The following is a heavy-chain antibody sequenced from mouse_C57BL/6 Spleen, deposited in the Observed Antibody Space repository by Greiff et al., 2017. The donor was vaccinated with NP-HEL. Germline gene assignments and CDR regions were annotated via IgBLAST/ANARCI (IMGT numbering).Heavy chain of an antibody. V-gene: IGHV14-3*01. Sequence: EVKLQESVAELVRPGASVKLSCTASGFNIKNTYMHWVKQRPEQGLEWIGRIDPANGNTKYAPKFQGKATITADTSSNTAYLQLSSLTSEDTAIYYCARTYYGSSSAWFAYWGQGTLVTVSA. D-gene: IGHD1-1*01. CDR3: ARTYYGSSSAWFAY. CDR1: GFNIKNTY. J-gene: IGHJ3*01. CDR2: IDPANGNT.